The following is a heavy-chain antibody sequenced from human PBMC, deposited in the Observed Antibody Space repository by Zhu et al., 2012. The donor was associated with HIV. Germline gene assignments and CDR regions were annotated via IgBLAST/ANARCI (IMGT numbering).Heavy chain of an antibody. D-gene: IGHD5-18*01. CDR1: GGSISSHY. CDR2: IYYSGST. CDR3: ARDPGYGGLDP. Sequence: QVQLQESGPGLVKPSETLSLTCTVSGGSISSHYWSWIRQPPGKGLEWIGYIYYSGSTNYNPSLKSRVTISVDTSKNQFSLKLSSVTAADTAVYYCARDPGYGGLDPWGQGTLVTVSS. J-gene: IGHJ5*02. V-gene: IGHV4-59*11.